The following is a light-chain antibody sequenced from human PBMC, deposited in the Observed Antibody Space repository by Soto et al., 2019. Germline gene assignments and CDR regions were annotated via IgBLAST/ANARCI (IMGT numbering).Light chain of an antibody. Sequence: QSALTQPASVSGSHGQSITISCTGTSSDVGGYNYVSWYQQHPGKAPKLMIYEVSNRPSGVSNRFSGSKSGNTASLTISGLQAEDEADYYCSSYISSSIDYVFGTGTNVTVL. J-gene: IGLJ1*01. CDR1: SSDVGGYNY. CDR2: EVS. V-gene: IGLV2-14*01. CDR3: SSYISSSIDYV.